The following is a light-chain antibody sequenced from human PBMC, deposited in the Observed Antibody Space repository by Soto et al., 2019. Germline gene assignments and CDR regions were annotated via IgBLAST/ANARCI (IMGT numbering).Light chain of an antibody. Sequence: DIQMTPSPYTLSASVGERVTITCRASQSISNWLAWYQHKPGKAPKPLIYKASSLRSGVPSRFSGSGSGTEFTLTISSLQPYYFATYYGQQYNSYWAFGQGTKVEI. CDR2: KAS. CDR1: QSISNW. CDR3: QQYNSYWA. V-gene: IGKV1-5*03. J-gene: IGKJ1*01.